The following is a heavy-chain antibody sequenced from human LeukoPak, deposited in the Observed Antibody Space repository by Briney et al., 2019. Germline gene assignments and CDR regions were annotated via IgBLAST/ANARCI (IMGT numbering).Heavy chain of an antibody. CDR3: ARLWGYCSSTSCYTEFDP. J-gene: IGHJ5*02. CDR2: IYHSGST. CDR1: GYSISSGYY. Sequence: PSETLSLTCAVSGYSISSGYYWGWIRQPPGKGLEWIGSIYHSGSTYYNPSLKSRVTISVDTSKNQFSLKLSSVTAADTAVYYCARLWGYCSSTSCYTEFDPWGQGTLVTVSS. D-gene: IGHD2-2*02. V-gene: IGHV4-38-2*01.